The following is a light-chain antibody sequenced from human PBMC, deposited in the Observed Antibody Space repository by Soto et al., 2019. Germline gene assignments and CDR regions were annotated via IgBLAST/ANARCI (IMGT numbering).Light chain of an antibody. V-gene: IGLV2-11*01. CDR1: TSDVGGYDY. CDR3: CSYAGGYTFGV. Sequence: QSALTQPRSVSGSPGQSVTISCTGTTSDVGGYDYVSWYQQHPGKAPKLILYDVIKRPSGVPDRFSGSKSGNTASLTISGLQAEDEADYYCCSYAGGYTFGVFGGGTELTVL. CDR2: DVI. J-gene: IGLJ2*01.